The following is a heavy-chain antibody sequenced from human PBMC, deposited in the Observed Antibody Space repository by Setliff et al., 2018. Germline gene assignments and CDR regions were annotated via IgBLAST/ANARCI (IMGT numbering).Heavy chain of an antibody. Sequence: ASVKVSCKASGYSFSDYGISWVRQAPGQGLEWMGWISAYNGNTKYAQKLQGRVTMATDISTSTAYMELRSLRSDDTAVYYCARGGYSYGYVHGFESWGQGTMVTVSS. J-gene: IGHJ3*02. CDR1: GYSFSDYG. CDR2: ISAYNGNT. V-gene: IGHV1-18*01. D-gene: IGHD5-18*01. CDR3: ARGGYSYGYVHGFES.